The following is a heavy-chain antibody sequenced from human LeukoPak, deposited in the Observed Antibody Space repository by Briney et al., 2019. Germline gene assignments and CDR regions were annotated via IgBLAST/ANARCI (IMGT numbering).Heavy chain of an antibody. CDR2: IIPIFGTA. CDR3: ARETPCGGDCYSSH. CDR1: GYTFTSYG. J-gene: IGHJ4*02. V-gene: IGHV1-69*05. Sequence: SVKVSCKASGYTFTSYGISWVRQAPGQGLEWMGGIIPIFGTANYAQKFQGRVTITTDESTSTAYMELSSLRSEDTAVYYCARETPCGGDCYSSHWGQGTLVTVSS. D-gene: IGHD2-21*02.